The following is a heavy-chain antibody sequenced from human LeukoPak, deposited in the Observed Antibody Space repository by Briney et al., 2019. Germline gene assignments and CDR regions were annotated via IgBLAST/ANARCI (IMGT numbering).Heavy chain of an antibody. V-gene: IGHV3-74*01. D-gene: IGHD6-19*01. CDR2: INSDGSST. Sequence: GGSLRLSCAASGFTFSSYWMHWVRHAPGEGLVWVSRINSDGSSTSYADSVKDRFTISRDNAKNTLYLQMNSLRVEDTALYYCARESPIAVAANWGQGTLVTVSS. J-gene: IGHJ4*02. CDR1: GFTFSSYW. CDR3: ARESPIAVAAN.